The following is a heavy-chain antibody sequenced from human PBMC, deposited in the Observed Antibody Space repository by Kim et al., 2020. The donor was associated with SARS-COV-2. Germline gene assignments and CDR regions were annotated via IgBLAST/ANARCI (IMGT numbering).Heavy chain of an antibody. CDR3: AREVSGYEAGRIAVADVYFDY. Sequence: SVKVSCKASGGTFSSYAISWVRQAPGQGLEWMGGIIPIFGTANYAQKFQGRVTITADESTSTAYMELSSLRSEDTAVYYCAREVSGYEAGRIAVADVYFDYWGQGTLVTVSS. J-gene: IGHJ4*02. D-gene: IGHD6-19*01. CDR2: IIPIFGTA. CDR1: GGTFSSYA. V-gene: IGHV1-69*13.